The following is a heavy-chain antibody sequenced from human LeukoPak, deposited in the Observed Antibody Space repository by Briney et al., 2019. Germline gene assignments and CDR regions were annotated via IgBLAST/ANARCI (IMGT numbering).Heavy chain of an antibody. D-gene: IGHD1-26*01. J-gene: IGHJ4*02. CDR3: ARGNELTY. Sequence: PSEXXXXXCTVSGGSISSYYWXWIRQPPGKGLEGIGYIYYSGSTNYNPSLKSRVTISVDTSKNQFSLKLSSVTAADTAVYYCARGNELTYWGQGTLVTVSS. V-gene: IGHV4-59*01. CDR2: IYYSGST. CDR1: GGSISSYY.